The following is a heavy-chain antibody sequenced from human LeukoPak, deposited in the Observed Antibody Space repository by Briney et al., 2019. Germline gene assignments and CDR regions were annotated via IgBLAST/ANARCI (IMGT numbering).Heavy chain of an antibody. CDR2: IYHSGST. J-gene: IGHJ4*02. CDR3: ARAGAVLWFGEPNLGYYLDY. Sequence: SETLSLTCTVSGGSISSGDYYWSWIRQPPGKGLEWIGYIYHSGSTYYNPSLKSRVTISVDTSKNQFSLKLSSVTAADTAVYYCARAGAVLWFGEPNLGYYLDYWGQGTLVTVSS. V-gene: IGHV4-30-4*08. D-gene: IGHD3-10*01. CDR1: GGSISSGDYY.